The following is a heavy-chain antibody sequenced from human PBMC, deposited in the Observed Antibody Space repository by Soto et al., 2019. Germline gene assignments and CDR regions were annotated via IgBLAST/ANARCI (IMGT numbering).Heavy chain of an antibody. CDR3: VIAAAETKYYFDY. CDR1: GGSISSGGYS. D-gene: IGHD6-13*01. Sequence: SETLSLTCTVSGGSISSGGYSWTWIRQPPGKGLEWIGYIYHSGSTYYNPSLKSRVTISVDTSKNQFSLKLSSVTAADTAVYYCVIAAAETKYYFDYWGQGTLVTVSS. V-gene: IGHV4-30-2*05. CDR2: IYHSGST. J-gene: IGHJ4*02.